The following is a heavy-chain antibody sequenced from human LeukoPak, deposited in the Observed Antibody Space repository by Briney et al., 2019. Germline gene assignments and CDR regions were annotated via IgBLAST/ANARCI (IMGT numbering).Heavy chain of an antibody. V-gene: IGHV4-38-2*02. CDR2: IYHSGST. D-gene: IGHD1-26*01. J-gene: IGHJ4*02. CDR3: ARQAGGY. Sequence: MASETLSLTCTVSGYSISSGYYWGWIRQPPGKGLEWIGSIYHSGSTYYNPSLKSRVTISVDTSKNQFSLKLSSVTAADTAVYYCARQAGGYWGQGTLVTVSS. CDR1: GYSISSGYY.